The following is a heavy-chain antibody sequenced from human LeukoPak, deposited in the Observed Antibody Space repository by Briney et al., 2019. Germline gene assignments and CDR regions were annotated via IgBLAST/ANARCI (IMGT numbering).Heavy chain of an antibody. D-gene: IGHD3-9*01. J-gene: IGHJ6*02. CDR1: SGSISNYY. V-gene: IGHV4-59*01. Sequence: PSETLSLTCTVSSGSISNYYWSWIRQPPGKGLEWIGYIYYSGSTNYSPSLKSRVTISVDMSKNQFSLKLNSVNAADTAVYYCASRDILTGYSLYYYYGMDVWGQGTTVTVSS. CDR2: IYYSGST. CDR3: ASRDILTGYSLYYYYGMDV.